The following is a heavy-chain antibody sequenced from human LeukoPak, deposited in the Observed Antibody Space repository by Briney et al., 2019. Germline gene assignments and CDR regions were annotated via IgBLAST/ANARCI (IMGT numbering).Heavy chain of an antibody. D-gene: IGHD3-22*01. Sequence: SETLSLTCTVSGGSISSYYWSWIRQPPGKGLEWIGYIYYSGSTNCNPSLKSRVTISVDTSKNQFSLKLSSVTAADTAVYYCARSAPSYYYDSSALISVTDWGQGTLVTVSS. CDR3: ARSAPSYYYDSSALISVTD. V-gene: IGHV4-59*01. J-gene: IGHJ4*02. CDR2: IYYSGST. CDR1: GGSISSYY.